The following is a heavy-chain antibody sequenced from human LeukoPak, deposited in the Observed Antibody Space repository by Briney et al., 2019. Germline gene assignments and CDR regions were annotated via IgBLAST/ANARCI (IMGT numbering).Heavy chain of an antibody. Sequence: GESLKISCQGSGYSFTNNWIGWVRQMPGKGLEWMGITYPGDSNTRYSPSFQGQVTISADKSISSAYLQWSSLKASDTAMYYCVRSPACSSGTCYPNWFDPWGQGTLVTVSS. CDR3: VRSPACSSGTCYPNWFDP. CDR1: GYSFTNNW. J-gene: IGHJ5*02. CDR2: TYPGDSNT. V-gene: IGHV5-51*01. D-gene: IGHD2-15*01.